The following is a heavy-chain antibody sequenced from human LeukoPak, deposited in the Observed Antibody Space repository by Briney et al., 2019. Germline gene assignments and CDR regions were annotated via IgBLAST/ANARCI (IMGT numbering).Heavy chain of an antibody. V-gene: IGHV4-59*08. D-gene: IGHD6-6*01. J-gene: IGHJ6*03. CDR2: IYYSGST. CDR3: ARRGIAARLPYYYYMDV. CDR1: GGSIRSYY. Sequence: SETLSLTCSVSGGSIRSYYWSWIRQPPGKGLEWIGYIYYSGSTNYNSSIKSRVTISVDTSKNQFSLRLSSVTAADTAVYYCARRGIAARLPYYYYMDVWGKGTTVTVSS.